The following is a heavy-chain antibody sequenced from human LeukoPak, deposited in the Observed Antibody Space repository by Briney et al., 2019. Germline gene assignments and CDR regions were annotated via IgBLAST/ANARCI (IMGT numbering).Heavy chain of an antibody. D-gene: IGHD3-10*01. CDR3: ARSKGVGVDY. V-gene: IGHV4-31*03. Sequence: SGTLSLTCTVSGGSISSGGYYWSWIRQHPGKGLEWIGYIYYSGSTYYNPSLKSRVTISVDTSKNQFSLKLSSVTAADTAVYYCARSKGVGVDYWGQGTLVTVSS. J-gene: IGHJ4*02. CDR1: GGSISSGGYY. CDR2: IYYSGST.